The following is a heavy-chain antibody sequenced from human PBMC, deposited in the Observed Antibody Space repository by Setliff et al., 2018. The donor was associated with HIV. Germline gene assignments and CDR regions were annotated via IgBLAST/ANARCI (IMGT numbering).Heavy chain of an antibody. Sequence: SETLTLTCAVYGGSFSGYYWSWIRQPPGKGLEWIGEINHSGSTNYNPSLKSRVTISVDTSKNQFSLKLSSVTAADTAVYYCARGVWFGLYYYYMDVWGKGTTVTVSS. CDR3: ARGVWFGLYYYYMDV. CDR1: GGSFSGYY. V-gene: IGHV4-34*01. CDR2: INHSGST. D-gene: IGHD3-10*01. J-gene: IGHJ6*03.